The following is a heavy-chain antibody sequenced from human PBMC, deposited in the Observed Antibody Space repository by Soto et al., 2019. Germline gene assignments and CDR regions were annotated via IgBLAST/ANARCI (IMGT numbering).Heavy chain of an antibody. CDR2: INSDGSVS. Sequence: EVQLVESGEGLVQPGGSLRLSCAASGFTFSNYWMYWVRQAPGKGLEWVSRINSDGSVSSHADSVRGRLTISRDNVKNTLYLHMDSLRAEDTAVYFCARGDCVGGTCYSLAGSFYYYMDVWGKGTTVTVFS. CDR1: GFTFSNYW. V-gene: IGHV3-74*02. J-gene: IGHJ6*03. D-gene: IGHD2-15*01. CDR3: ARGDCVGGTCYSLAGSFYYYMDV.